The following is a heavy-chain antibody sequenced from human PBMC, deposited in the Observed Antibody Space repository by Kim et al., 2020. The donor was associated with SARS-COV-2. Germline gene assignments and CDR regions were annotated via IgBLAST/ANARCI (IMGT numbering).Heavy chain of an antibody. CDR1: GGSISSGSYY. CDR3: ARELRGSGSYCFDY. J-gene: IGHJ4*02. D-gene: IGHD3-10*01. Sequence: SETLSLTCTVSGGSISSGSYYWSWIRQPAGKGLEWIGRIYTSGSTNYNPSLKSRVTISVDTSKNQFSLKLSSVTAADTAVYYCARELRGSGSYCFDYWGQGTLVTVSS. V-gene: IGHV4-61*02. CDR2: IYTSGST.